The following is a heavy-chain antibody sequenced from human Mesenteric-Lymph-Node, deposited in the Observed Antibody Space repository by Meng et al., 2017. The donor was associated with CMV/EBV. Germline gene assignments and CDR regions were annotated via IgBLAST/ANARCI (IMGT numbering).Heavy chain of an antibody. Sequence: SETLSLTCTVSGGSISSYYWSWIRQPPGKGLEWMGYIYYSGSTNYNPSLKSRVTISVDTSKNQYPLKLSSVTAADTAVYYCERATNRAYCYGMDVWGQGTTVTVSS. V-gene: IGHV4-59*01. J-gene: IGHJ6*02. D-gene: IGHD7-27*01. CDR3: ERATNRAYCYGMDV. CDR1: GGSISSYY. CDR2: IYYSGST.